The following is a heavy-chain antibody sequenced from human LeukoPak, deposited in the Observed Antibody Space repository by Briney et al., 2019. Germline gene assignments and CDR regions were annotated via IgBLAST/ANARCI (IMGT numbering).Heavy chain of an antibody. V-gene: IGHV1-2*02. CDR1: GYTFTGYY. Sequence: ASVKVSCKASGYTFTGYYMHWVRQAPGQGLEWMGWINPNSGGTNYAQEFQGRVTMTRDTSISTAYMELSRLRSDDTAVYYCAREPRYQLLYNWFDPWGQGTLVTVSS. D-gene: IGHD2-2*01. CDR3: AREPRYQLLYNWFDP. J-gene: IGHJ5*02. CDR2: INPNSGGT.